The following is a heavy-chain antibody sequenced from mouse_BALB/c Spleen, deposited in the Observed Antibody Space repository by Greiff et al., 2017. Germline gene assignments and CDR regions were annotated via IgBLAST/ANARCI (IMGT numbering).Heavy chain of an antibody. D-gene: IGHD1-1*01. Sequence: VQLQQSGAELVKPGASVKLSCKASGYTFTSYYMYWVKQRPGQGLEWIGEINPSNGGTNFNEKFKSKATLTVDKSSSTAYMQLSSLTSEDSAVYYCARSVPYAHYYAMDYWGQGTSVTVSS. CDR2: INPSNGGT. J-gene: IGHJ4*01. CDR3: ARSVPYAHYYAMDY. V-gene: IGHV1S81*02. CDR1: GYTFTSYY.